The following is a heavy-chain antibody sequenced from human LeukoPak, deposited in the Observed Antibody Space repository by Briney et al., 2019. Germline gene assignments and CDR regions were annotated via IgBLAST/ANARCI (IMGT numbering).Heavy chain of an antibody. Sequence: PSETLSLTCAVHDGSFIGYYWTWVRPTPGKGLEWIGDTLHSGDPNYNPSLESRATISVDTSKHQFTLNLTSVTAADTAVYFCARGPIVAVPAVYYYYMDVWGSGTTVTVSS. CDR1: DGSFIGYY. J-gene: IGHJ6*03. D-gene: IGHD2-2*01. CDR3: ARGPIVAVPAVYYYYMDV. V-gene: IGHV4-34*01. CDR2: TLHSGDP.